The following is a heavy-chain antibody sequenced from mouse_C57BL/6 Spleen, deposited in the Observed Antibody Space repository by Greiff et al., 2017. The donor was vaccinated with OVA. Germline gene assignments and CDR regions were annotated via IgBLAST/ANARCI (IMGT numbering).Heavy chain of an antibody. V-gene: IGHV1-53*01. CDR1: GYTFTSYW. Sequence: VQLQQPGTELVKPGASVKLSCKASGYTFTSYWMHWVKQRPGQGLEWIGNINPSNGGTNYNEKFKSKATLTVDKSSSTAYMQRSSLTSEDSAVYYCARYGGNYWYFDVWGTGTTVTVSS. J-gene: IGHJ1*03. CDR2: INPSNGGT. CDR3: ARYGGNYWYFDV. D-gene: IGHD1-1*01.